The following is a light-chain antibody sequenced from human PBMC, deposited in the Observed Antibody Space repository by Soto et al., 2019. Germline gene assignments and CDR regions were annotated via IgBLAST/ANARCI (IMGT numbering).Light chain of an antibody. J-gene: IGLJ2*01. V-gene: IGLV2-14*01. CDR2: EVS. Sequence: QSALTQPASVSGSLGQSITISCTGTSCDVGGYDYVSWYQQHAGKAPKLMIYEVSNRPSGVSDRFSGSKSGNRASLTISGLQAEDEADYYCSSYTSSSTLDGVFGGGTKVTVL. CDR1: SCDVGGYDY. CDR3: SSYTSSSTLDGV.